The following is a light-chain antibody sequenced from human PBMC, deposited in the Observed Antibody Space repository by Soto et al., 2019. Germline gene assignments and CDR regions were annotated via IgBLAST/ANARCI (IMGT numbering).Light chain of an antibody. V-gene: IGKV3-15*01. Sequence: VSPGEGATLSCGASQSVTSFLAWYQQKPGQAPRLLIYGASSRATGIPARFSGSGSGTDFTLTISSLQSEDFAVYYCQQYNSWPLTFGGGTKVDIK. J-gene: IGKJ4*01. CDR1: QSVTSF. CDR2: GAS. CDR3: QQYNSWPLT.